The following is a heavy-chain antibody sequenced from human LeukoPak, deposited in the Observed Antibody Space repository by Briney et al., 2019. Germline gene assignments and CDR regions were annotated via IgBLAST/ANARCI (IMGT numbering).Heavy chain of an antibody. CDR1: GGSINDFY. V-gene: IGHV4-59*01. D-gene: IGHD1-14*01. J-gene: IGHJ4*02. CDR3: ARGVWHFGKPFDY. Sequence: SETLSLTCTVSGGSINDFYWNWIRQPPGKGLEWIGYIYSSGTTNYNPSLKSRVTMSVDTSENRFSLNLTSVTAADTAVYYCARGVWHFGKPFDYWGQGNLVTVSS. CDR2: IYSSGTT.